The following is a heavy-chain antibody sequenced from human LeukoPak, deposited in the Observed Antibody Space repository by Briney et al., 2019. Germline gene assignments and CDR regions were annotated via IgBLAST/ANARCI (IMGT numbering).Heavy chain of an antibody. CDR2: ISGSGGST. CDR3: AKNQPPYYYGSGCSNYFDY. J-gene: IGHJ4*02. V-gene: IGHV3-23*01. D-gene: IGHD3-10*01. CDR1: GFTFSSYA. Sequence: GGSLRLSCAASGFTFSSYAMSWVRQAPGKGLEWVSAISGSGGSTYYADSVKGRFTISRDNSKNTLYPEMNSLRAEDTAVYYCAKNQPPYYYGSGCSNYFDYWGQGTLVTVSS.